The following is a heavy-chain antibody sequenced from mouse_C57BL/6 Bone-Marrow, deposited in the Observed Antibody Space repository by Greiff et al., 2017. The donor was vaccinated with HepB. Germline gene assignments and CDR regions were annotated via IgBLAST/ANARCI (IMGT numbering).Heavy chain of an antibody. CDR2: IYPRSGNT. Sequence: QVQLVESGAELARPGASVKLSCKASGYTFTSYGISWVKQRTGQGLEWIGEIYPRSGNTYYNEKFKGKATLTADKSSSTAYMELRSLTSEDSAVYFCARERWLLLFDYWGQGTTLTVSS. D-gene: IGHD2-3*01. CDR1: GYTFTSYG. CDR3: ARERWLLLFDY. J-gene: IGHJ2*01. V-gene: IGHV1-81*01.